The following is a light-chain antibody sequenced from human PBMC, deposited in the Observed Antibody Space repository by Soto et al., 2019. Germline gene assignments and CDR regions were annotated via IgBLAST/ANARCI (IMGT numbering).Light chain of an antibody. CDR2: NAV. V-gene: IGKV3-20*01. CDR1: QSVSGTS. CDR3: QLYDTSPLT. Sequence: EIALTQSPGTLSLSPGERATLSCRASQSVSGTSLAWYQQKPGQAPRLLIFNAVSRAAGIPDRFSGSGSGTDFSLTISRLEPEDFAMYYCQLYDTSPLTFGQGTKVDIK. J-gene: IGKJ1*01.